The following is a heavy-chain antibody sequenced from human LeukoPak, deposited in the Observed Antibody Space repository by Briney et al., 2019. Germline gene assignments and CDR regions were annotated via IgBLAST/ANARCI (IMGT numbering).Heavy chain of an antibody. J-gene: IGHJ4*02. CDR3: AKDHDSDGYYFEY. CDR2: ISGSGGST. V-gene: IGHV3-23*01. CDR1: GFTFSSYA. D-gene: IGHD6-13*01. Sequence: GGSLRLSCAASGFTFSSYAMSWVRQAPGKGLEWVSAISGSGGSTYYADSVKGRFTISRDNAKNSLYLQMNSLRAEDMALYYCAKDHDSDGYYFEYWGQGTLVTVSS.